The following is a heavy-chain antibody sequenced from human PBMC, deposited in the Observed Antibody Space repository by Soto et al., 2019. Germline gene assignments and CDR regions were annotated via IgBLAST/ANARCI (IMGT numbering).Heavy chain of an antibody. CDR1: GGSISSGFYS. D-gene: IGHD2-21*02. J-gene: IGHJ5*02. CDR3: ARGSDGVWNWFDP. V-gene: IGHV4-30-2*01. CDR2: IYNSGNT. Sequence: SETLSLTCAVSGGSISSGFYSWSWIRQPPGQGLEWIGYIYNSGNTYYNPSLMSRVTISVDRPQNHFSLKLTSVTAADTAVYYCARGSDGVWNWFDPWRQGTQVTVSS.